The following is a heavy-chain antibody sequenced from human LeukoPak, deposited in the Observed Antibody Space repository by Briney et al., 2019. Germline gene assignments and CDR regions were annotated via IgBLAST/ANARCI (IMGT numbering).Heavy chain of an antibody. Sequence: SQTLSLTCTVSGGSISSGDYYWSWIRQPPGKGLEWIGYIYYSSSTNYNPSLKSRVNISVDTSKNQFSLKLSSVTAADTAVYYCAREGVDTALLVFWGQGTLVTVSS. CDR1: GGSISSGDYY. J-gene: IGHJ4*02. V-gene: IGHV4-30-4*01. D-gene: IGHD5-18*01. CDR2: IYYSSST. CDR3: AREGVDTALLVF.